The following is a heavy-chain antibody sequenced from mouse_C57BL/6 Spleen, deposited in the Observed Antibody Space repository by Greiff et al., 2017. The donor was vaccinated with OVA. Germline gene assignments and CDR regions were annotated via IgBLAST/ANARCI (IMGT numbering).Heavy chain of an antibody. CDR3: ARRRSSSSYYFDY. CDR2: IDPSDSYT. V-gene: IGHV1-50*01. Sequence: QVQLKQPGAELVKPGASVKLSCKASGYTFTSYWMQWVKQRPGQGLEWIGEIDPSDSYTNYNQKFKGKATLTVDTSSSTAYMQLSSLTSEDSAVYYCARRRSSSSYYFDYWGQGTTLTVSS. J-gene: IGHJ2*01. CDR1: GYTFTSYW.